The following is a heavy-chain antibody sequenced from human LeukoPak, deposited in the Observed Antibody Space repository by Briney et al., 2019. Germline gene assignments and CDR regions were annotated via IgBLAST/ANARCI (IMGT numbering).Heavy chain of an antibody. CDR3: AKRSLNFDY. CDR1: GFTFSDYG. J-gene: IGHJ4*02. V-gene: IGHV3-33*06. Sequence: PGGSLRLSCAASGFTFSDYGMHWVRQAPGKGLEWVALIWSDGSSQYYADSVKGRFTISRDNSKNTLYLQMNSLRAEDTAVYYCAKRSLNFDYWGQGTLVTVSS. CDR2: IWSDGSSQ.